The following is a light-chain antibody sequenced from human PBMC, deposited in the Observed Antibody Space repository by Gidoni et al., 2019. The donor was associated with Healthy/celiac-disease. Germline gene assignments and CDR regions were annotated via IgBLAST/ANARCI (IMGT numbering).Light chain of an antibody. CDR2: AAA. CDR3: QQSYSTGTWT. V-gene: IGKV1-39*01. Sequence: DIQMTQSPSSLSASVGDRVTITCRASQSISSYLNWYQQKPGQAPKLLIYAAASLQSGVPSRFSGSGSGTDFTLTISSLQPEDFSTYYCQQSYSTGTWTFGQGTKVEIK. J-gene: IGKJ1*01. CDR1: QSISSY.